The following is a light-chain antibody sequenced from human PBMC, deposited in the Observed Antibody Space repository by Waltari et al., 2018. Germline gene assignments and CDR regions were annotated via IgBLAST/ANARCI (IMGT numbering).Light chain of an antibody. J-gene: IGLJ3*02. CDR3: CSYAGSYTWV. Sequence: SALTQPRSVSGSPGQSVTISCTGTTNDLGSHNYVSWYQQHPGKAPKLIILDVTKRPSGVPDRLSGSKSGNTASRTISGLRAEDEAEYYCCSYAGSYTWVFGGGTKLTVV. CDR1: TNDLGSHNY. V-gene: IGLV2-11*01. CDR2: DVT.